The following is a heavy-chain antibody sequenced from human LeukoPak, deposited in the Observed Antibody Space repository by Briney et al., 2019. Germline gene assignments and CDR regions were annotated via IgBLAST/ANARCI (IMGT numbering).Heavy chain of an antibody. CDR1: GYTFNSYG. CDR3: ARNYDSSKDGNDY. Sequence: ASVKVSCKASGYTFNSYGIIWVRQAPGQGLEWMGWISVYNGNTKYAQKLQGRVTMTTDTSTSTAYMELRSLRSDDTAIYYCARNYDSSKDGNDYWGQGTLVTVSS. V-gene: IGHV1-18*01. J-gene: IGHJ4*02. CDR2: ISVYNGNT. D-gene: IGHD3-22*01.